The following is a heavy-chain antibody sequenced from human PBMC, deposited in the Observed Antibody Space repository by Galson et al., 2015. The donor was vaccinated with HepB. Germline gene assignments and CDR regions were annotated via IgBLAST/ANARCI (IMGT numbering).Heavy chain of an antibody. CDR3: ARDLSRGATSR. Sequence: SLRLSCAASGFTFRNYAMSWVRQAPGKGLEWVSSISSSSSYIYYADSVKGRFTISRDNAKNSLYLQMNSLRAEDTAVYYCARDLSRGATSRWGQGTLVTVSS. J-gene: IGHJ4*02. CDR2: ISSSSSYI. V-gene: IGHV3-21*01. D-gene: IGHD1-26*01. CDR1: GFTFRNYA.